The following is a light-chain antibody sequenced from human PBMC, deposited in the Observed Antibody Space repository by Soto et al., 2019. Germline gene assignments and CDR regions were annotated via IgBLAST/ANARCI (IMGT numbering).Light chain of an antibody. CDR3: QRYSTCWP. J-gene: IGKJ1*01. CDR1: QSISSW. Sequence: DIQMTQSPSTLSASVGDRVTITCRASQSISSWLAWYQQKPGKAPKVLIYKASSLESGVPSRFSGSGSGTELTLPIGSLQPDGVATYYCQRYSTCWPFGQGTKVAIK. V-gene: IGKV1-5*03. CDR2: KAS.